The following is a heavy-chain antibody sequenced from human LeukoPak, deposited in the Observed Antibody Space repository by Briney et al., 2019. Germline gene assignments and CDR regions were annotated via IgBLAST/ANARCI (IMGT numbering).Heavy chain of an antibody. CDR1: GGTFSSYA. J-gene: IGHJ5*02. CDR3: ASLCSGGSCSFHWFDP. D-gene: IGHD2-15*01. CDR2: IIPIFGTA. Sequence: ASVKDSCKASGGTFSSYAISWVRQAPGQGLEWMGGIIPIFGTANYAQKFQGRVTITADESTSTAYMELSSLRSEDTAVYYCASLCSGGSCSFHWFDPWGQGTLVTVSS. V-gene: IGHV1-69*13.